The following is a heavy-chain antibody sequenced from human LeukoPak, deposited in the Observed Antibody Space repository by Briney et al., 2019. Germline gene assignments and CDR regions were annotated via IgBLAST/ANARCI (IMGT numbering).Heavy chain of an antibody. Sequence: ASVKVSCKASAYTFTSYGISWVRQAPGQGLEWMGWISAYNGNTNYAQKLQGRVTMTTDTSTSTAYMELRSLRSDGTAVYYCARVGAKGDAFDIWGPGTMVTVSS. CDR1: AYTFTSYG. D-gene: IGHD1-26*01. V-gene: IGHV1-18*01. CDR3: ARVGAKGDAFDI. J-gene: IGHJ3*02. CDR2: ISAYNGNT.